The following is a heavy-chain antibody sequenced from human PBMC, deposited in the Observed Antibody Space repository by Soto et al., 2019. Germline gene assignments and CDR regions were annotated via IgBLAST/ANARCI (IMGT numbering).Heavy chain of an antibody. D-gene: IGHD2-2*01. J-gene: IGHJ6*02. Sequence: GESLKISCKGSGYSFTIYWISWVRQMPGKGLEWMGRIDPSDSYTNYSPSFQGHVTISADKSISTAYLQWSSLKASDTAMYYCATPALYCSSTSCYYYYGMDVWGQGTTVTVSS. CDR2: IDPSDSYT. V-gene: IGHV5-10-1*01. CDR3: ATPALYCSSTSCYYYYGMDV. CDR1: GYSFTIYW.